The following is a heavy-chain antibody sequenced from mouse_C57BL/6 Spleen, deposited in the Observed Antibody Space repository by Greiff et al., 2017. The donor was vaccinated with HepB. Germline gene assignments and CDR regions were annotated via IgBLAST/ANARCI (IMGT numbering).Heavy chain of an antibody. D-gene: IGHD1-1*01. Sequence: VQLQQSGPELVKPGASVKISCKASGYAFSSSWMNWVKQRPGKGLECIGRIYPGDGDTNYNGKFKGKATLTADKSSSTAYMQLSSLTSEDSAVYFCARRDYYGSRRAMDYWGQGTSVTVSS. V-gene: IGHV1-82*01. J-gene: IGHJ4*01. CDR1: GYAFSSSW. CDR3: ARRDYYGSRRAMDY. CDR2: IYPGDGDT.